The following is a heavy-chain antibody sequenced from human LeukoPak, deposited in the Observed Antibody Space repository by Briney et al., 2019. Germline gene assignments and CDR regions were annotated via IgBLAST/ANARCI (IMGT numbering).Heavy chain of an antibody. CDR3: AGYSYDSSRGFDL. V-gene: IGHV3-20*04. CDR1: GFTFSTYS. J-gene: IGHJ5*02. D-gene: IGHD3-22*01. CDR2: INWNGAWT. Sequence: GGSLRLSCAASGFTFSTYSMTWVRQAPGKGLEWVCDINWNGAWTGYADSVKGRFTISRDNAKNSLYLQMNSLRAEDTALYYCAGYSYDSSRGFDLWGQGTLVTVSA.